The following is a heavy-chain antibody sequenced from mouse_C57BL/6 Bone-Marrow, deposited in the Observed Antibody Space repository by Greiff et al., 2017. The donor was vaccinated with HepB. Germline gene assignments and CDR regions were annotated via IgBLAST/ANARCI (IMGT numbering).Heavy chain of an antibody. CDR3: AKSSSWFAY. V-gene: IGHV2-5*01. J-gene: IGHJ3*01. CDR1: GFSLTSYG. D-gene: IGHD1-1*01. Sequence: VQLQQSGPGLVQPSQSLSITCTVSGFSLTSYGVHWVRQSPGKGLEWLGVIWRGGSTDYNAALMSRLSITKDNSKSQVFFKMNSLQADDTAIYYCAKSSSWFAYWGQGTLVTVSA. CDR2: IWRGGST.